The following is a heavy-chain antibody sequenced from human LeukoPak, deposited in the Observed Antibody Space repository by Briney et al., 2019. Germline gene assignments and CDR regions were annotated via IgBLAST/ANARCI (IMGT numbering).Heavy chain of an antibody. CDR2: IYTSGST. J-gene: IGHJ4*02. D-gene: IGHD6-19*01. V-gene: IGHV4-4*07. CDR3: AREGSSSGWYHLDY. CDR1: GGSISSYY. Sequence: SETLSLTCTVSGGSISSYYWSWIRQPAGKGLEWIGRIYTSGSTNYNPSLKSRVTMSVDTSKNQFSLKLSSVTAADTAVYYCAREGSSSGWYHLDYWGQGTLVTVSS.